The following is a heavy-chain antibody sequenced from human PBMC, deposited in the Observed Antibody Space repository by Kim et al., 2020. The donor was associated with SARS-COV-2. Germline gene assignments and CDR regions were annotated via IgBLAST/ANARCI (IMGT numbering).Heavy chain of an antibody. V-gene: IGHV3-48*02. D-gene: IGHD3-10*01. Sequence: GGSLRLSCAASGFIFNTYTLNWVRQAPGKGLQWVAYIKQNGSRKYYADSVKDRFTIFRDNAKTSLHLQMNSLRDEDTAVYYCATAPSGELFHLPDAFYMWGQGTMDSVSS. CDR1: GFIFNTYT. CDR3: ATAPSGELFHLPDAFYM. J-gene: IGHJ3*02. CDR2: IKQNGSRK.